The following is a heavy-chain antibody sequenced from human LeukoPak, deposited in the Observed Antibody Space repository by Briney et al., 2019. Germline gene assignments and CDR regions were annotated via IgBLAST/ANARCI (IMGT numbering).Heavy chain of an antibody. Sequence: GASVKVSCKVSGYTFTSYAMHWVRQAPGQRLEWMGWINAGNGNTKYSQKFQGRVTITRDTSASTAYMELSSLRSEDTAVYYCARDEHRDYPEPYDSWGHGPLVTVSS. D-gene: IGHD4-17*01. J-gene: IGHJ5*01. CDR2: INAGNGNT. CDR3: ARDEHRDYPEPYDS. CDR1: GYTFTSYA. V-gene: IGHV1-3*01.